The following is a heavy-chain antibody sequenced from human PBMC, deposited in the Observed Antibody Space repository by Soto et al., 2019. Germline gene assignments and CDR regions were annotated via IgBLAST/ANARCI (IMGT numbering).Heavy chain of an antibody. CDR1: GGTFTNYV. CDR2: LIPIFGAA. Sequence: QVQLVQSGAEVRKPGSSVKVSCKISGGTFTNYVISWLRQAPGQGLEWMGGLIPIFGAANLAQKFQGRVTITADESTSTVNMELSSLTSEDTAVYYCARGRSSPKFDTWGQGTLVTVSS. J-gene: IGHJ5*02. CDR3: ARGRSSPKFDT. V-gene: IGHV1-69*01. D-gene: IGHD6-6*01.